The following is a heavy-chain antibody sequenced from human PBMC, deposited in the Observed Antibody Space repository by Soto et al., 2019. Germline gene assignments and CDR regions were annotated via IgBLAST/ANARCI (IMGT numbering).Heavy chain of an antibody. V-gene: IGHV3-7*05. J-gene: IGHJ6*02. CDR3: ARGGGRVAARTNIESYGMDV. Sequence: PGGSLRLSCAASGFTFSSYWMSWVRQAPGKGLEWVANVKEDGSEKYYVDSVKGRFTISRDNAKNSLYLQMNSLRAEDTAVYYCARGGGRVAARTNIESYGMDVWGQGTTVTVSS. D-gene: IGHD2-15*01. CDR1: GFTFSSYW. CDR2: VKEDGSEK.